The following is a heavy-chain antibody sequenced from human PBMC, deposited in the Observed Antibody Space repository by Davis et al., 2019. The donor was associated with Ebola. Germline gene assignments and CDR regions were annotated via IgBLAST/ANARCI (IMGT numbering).Heavy chain of an antibody. CDR2: INHSRST. V-gene: IGHV4-4*02. CDR1: GGSISSCNW. CDR3: ARGILWFGDLPRYCFDP. J-gene: IGHJ5*02. D-gene: IGHD3-10*01. Sequence: SETLSLTCAVSGGSISSCNWCSWLRQPPGKGLEWIGKINHSRSTNYNPSLKSRVTISVATSKNQFSLKLSSVTAADTAMYYCARGILWFGDLPRYCFDPWGQGTLVTVSS.